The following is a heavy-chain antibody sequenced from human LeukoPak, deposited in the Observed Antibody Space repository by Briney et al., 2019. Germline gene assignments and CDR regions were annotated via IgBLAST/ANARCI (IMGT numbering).Heavy chain of an antibody. CDR3: ARARGYCDSVLCYPFYFGLDV. V-gene: IGHV4-59*08. J-gene: IGHJ6*02. CDR1: GGSISSYY. D-gene: IGHD2/OR15-2a*01. CDR2: IYYSGST. Sequence: SETLSLTCTVSGGSISSYYWSWIRQPPGKGLEWIGYIYYSGSTNYNPSLKSRVTISVDTSKNQFSLKLSSVTAADTAVYYCARARGYCDSVLCYPFYFGLDVWGQGTTVTVSS.